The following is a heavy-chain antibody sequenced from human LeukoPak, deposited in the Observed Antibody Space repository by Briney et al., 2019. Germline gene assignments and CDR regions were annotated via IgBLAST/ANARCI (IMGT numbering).Heavy chain of an antibody. CDR1: GYTFTSYD. Sequence: ASVKVSCKASGYTFTSYDINWVRQATGQGLEWMGWMNPNSGNTGYAQKFQGRVTITRNTSISTAYMELSSLRSEDTAVYYCARDIGAMVRGVIIRAFDIWGQGTMVTVSS. V-gene: IGHV1-8*03. CDR2: MNPNSGNT. CDR3: ARDIGAMVRGVIIRAFDI. D-gene: IGHD3-10*01. J-gene: IGHJ3*02.